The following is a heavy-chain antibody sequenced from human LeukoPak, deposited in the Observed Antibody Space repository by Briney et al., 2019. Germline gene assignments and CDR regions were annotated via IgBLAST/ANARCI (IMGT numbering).Heavy chain of an antibody. CDR1: GYTFTGYY. Sequence: ASVKVSCKASGYTFTGYYMHWVRQAPGQGLEWMGWINPNSGSTNYAQKFQGRVTMTRDTSISTAYMELSRLRSDDTAVYYCARDEQLEGFDYWGQGTLVTVSS. CDR2: INPNSGST. CDR3: ARDEQLEGFDY. V-gene: IGHV1-2*02. D-gene: IGHD6-6*01. J-gene: IGHJ4*02.